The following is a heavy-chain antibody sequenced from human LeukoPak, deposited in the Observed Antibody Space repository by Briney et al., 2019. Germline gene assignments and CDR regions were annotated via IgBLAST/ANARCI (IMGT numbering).Heavy chain of an antibody. CDR1: GLPFDDYG. V-gene: IGHV3-20*01. J-gene: IGHJ4*02. Sequence: GGSLRLSCAASGLPFDDYGMSWARQAPGKGLECVSGIHWQGGSRGYADSLEERFTISRDNAKNSLYLQMNSLRAEDTALYHCARGAGGITEVTWYDYWGQGTLVTVSS. CDR3: ARGAGGITEVTWYDY. CDR2: IHWQGGSR. D-gene: IGHD2-15*01.